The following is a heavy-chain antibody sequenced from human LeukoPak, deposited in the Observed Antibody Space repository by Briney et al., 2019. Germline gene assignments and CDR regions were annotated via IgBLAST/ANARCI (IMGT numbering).Heavy chain of an antibody. CDR2: IGNSGGTI. Sequence: GGSLRLSCAASGFTFNTYHMNWVRQAPGKGLEWVSYIGNSGGTIYYADSVQGRFTISRDNAKYSLYLQMNSLKTEDTAVYYCTSPGFTIFYDPGYWGQGTLVTVSS. J-gene: IGHJ4*02. V-gene: IGHV3-48*03. CDR3: TSPGFTIFYDPGY. D-gene: IGHD3-9*01. CDR1: GFTFNTYH.